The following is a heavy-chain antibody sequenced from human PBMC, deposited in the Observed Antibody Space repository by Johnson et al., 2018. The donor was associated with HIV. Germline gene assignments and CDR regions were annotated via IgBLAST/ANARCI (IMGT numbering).Heavy chain of an antibody. V-gene: IGHV3-66*01. CDR1: GFTVSSNY. Sequence: VQLVESGGGLVQPGGSLRLSCAASGFTVSSNYMSWVRQAPGKGLEWVSVFYSGGFTYYADSVKGRFTISRDNSKNTLYLQMNSLRAEDTAVYYCARGGYGEVFDIWGQGTRVTVSS. D-gene: IGHD4-17*01. CDR2: FYSGGFT. CDR3: ARGGYGEVFDI. J-gene: IGHJ3*02.